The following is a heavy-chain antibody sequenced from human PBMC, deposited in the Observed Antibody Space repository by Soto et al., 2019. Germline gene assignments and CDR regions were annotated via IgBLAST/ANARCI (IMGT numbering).Heavy chain of an antibody. V-gene: IGHV4-30-4*01. CDR3: TRGRTVSSSLYGDGVDVFDY. D-gene: IGHD6-13*01. Sequence: PSETLSLTCTVSGGSISSGDYYWSWIRQPPGKGLEWIGYIYYSGSTYYNPSLKSRVTISVDTSKNQFSLKMSSVTAADTAVYDVTRGRTVSSSLYGDGVDVFDYWGQGTLGTVPS. CDR2: IYYSGST. J-gene: IGHJ4*02. CDR1: GGSISSGDYY.